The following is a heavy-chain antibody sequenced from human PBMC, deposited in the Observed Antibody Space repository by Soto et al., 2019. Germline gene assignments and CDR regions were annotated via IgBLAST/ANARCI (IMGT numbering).Heavy chain of an antibody. V-gene: IGHV3-53*01. CDR2: IYGDGRT. D-gene: IGHD4-17*01. Sequence: GGSLRLSCAASGFTVNANYMTWVRQAPGKGLEWVSVIYGDGRTYYADSLKGRFTISRDNSKNTLYLQMNSLRAEDTAVYYCARDYGGYLDYWGQGTLVT. CDR1: GFTVNANY. J-gene: IGHJ4*02. CDR3: ARDYGGYLDY.